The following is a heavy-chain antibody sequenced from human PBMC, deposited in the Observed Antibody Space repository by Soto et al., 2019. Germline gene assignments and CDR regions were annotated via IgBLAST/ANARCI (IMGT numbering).Heavy chain of an antibody. Sequence: GGSLRLSCAASGFTFSSYGMHWVRQAPGKGLEWVAVISYDGSNKYYADSVKGRFTISRDNSKNTLYLQMNSLRAEDTAVYYCAKYPLGRNAGYYYGMDVWGQGTTVTVSS. CDR3: AKYPLGRNAGYYYGMDV. CDR1: GFTFSSYG. J-gene: IGHJ6*02. CDR2: ISYDGSNK. V-gene: IGHV3-30*18. D-gene: IGHD1-26*01.